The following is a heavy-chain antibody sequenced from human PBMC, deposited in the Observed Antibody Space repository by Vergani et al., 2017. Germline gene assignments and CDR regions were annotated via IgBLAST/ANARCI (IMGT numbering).Heavy chain of an antibody. V-gene: IGHV3-48*01. Sequence: EVQLVESGGGLVQPGGSLRLSCAASGFTFSSYSMNWVRQAPGKGLEWVSYISSSSSNIYYADSVKGRFTISRDNAKNSLYLQMNSLRAEDTAVYYCARGVAGSYYYYYGMDVWGQGTTVTVSS. CDR1: GFTFSSYS. D-gene: IGHD6-19*01. J-gene: IGHJ6*02. CDR2: ISSSSSNI. CDR3: ARGVAGSYYYYYGMDV.